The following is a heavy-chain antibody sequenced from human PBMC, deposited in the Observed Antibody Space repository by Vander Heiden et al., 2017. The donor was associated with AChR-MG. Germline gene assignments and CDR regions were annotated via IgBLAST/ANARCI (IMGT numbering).Heavy chain of an antibody. V-gene: IGHV3-49*04. CDR2: IRSKAYGGTT. Sequence: EVQLVESGGGLVQPGRSLRLTCTASGFTLVDYAMSWVRQAPGKGLEWVGFIRSKAYGGTTEYAASVKGRFTISRDDSKSIAYLQMNSLKTEDTAVYYCTRDYYDSSGYYAHDAFDIWGQGTMVTVSS. D-gene: IGHD3-22*01. CDR3: TRDYYDSSGYYAHDAFDI. J-gene: IGHJ3*02. CDR1: GFTLVDYA.